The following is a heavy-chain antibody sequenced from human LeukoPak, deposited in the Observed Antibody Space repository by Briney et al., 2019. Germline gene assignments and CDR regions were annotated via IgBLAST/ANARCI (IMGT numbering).Heavy chain of an antibody. CDR3: ARAGYSYGSSGMDV. Sequence: GASVKVSCKPSVYTFTMYDINGGRQATGQRGEWRVWMTPNIGKTGYAKKFPGSVTMTRNTSISTASMELSSLRSEDTAVYYCARAGYSYGSSGMDVWGQGTTVTVSS. V-gene: IGHV1-8*01. CDR1: VYTFTMYD. D-gene: IGHD5-18*01. J-gene: IGHJ6*02. CDR2: MTPNIGKT.